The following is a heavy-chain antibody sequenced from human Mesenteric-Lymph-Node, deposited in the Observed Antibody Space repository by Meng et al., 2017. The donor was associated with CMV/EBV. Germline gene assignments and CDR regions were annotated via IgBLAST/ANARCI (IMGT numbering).Heavy chain of an antibody. CDR3: AKDKNGDRIDWLDP. Sequence: SGFDFSAYGMQRLRQTPGKGLGWVAFIRYDGTNKYYADSVKGRFIISRDYSKSTLYLQMNSLRVEDTAVYYCAKDKNGDRIDWLDPWGQGTLVTVS. V-gene: IGHV3-30*02. J-gene: IGHJ5*02. CDR1: GFDFSAYG. D-gene: IGHD7-27*01. CDR2: IRYDGTNK.